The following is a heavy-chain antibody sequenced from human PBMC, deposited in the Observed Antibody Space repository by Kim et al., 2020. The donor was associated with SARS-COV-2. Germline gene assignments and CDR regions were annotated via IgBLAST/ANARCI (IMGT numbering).Heavy chain of an antibody. V-gene: IGHV1-24*01. J-gene: IGHJ4*02. CDR1: GYTLTELS. CDR3: ATRYAVLGRGGFDY. Sequence: ASVKVSCKVSGYTLTELSMHWVRQAPGKGLEWMGGFDPEDGETIYAQKFQGRVTMTEDTSTDTAYMELSSLRSEVTAVYYCATRYAVLGRGGFDYWGQGTLVTVSS. D-gene: IGHD3-9*01. CDR2: FDPEDGET.